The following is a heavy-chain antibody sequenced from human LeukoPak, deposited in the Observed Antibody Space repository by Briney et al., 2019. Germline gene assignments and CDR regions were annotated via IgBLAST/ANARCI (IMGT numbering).Heavy chain of an antibody. CDR2: SDPQDGER. D-gene: IGHD5-18*01. Sequence: ASVKVSCKVSGKTLSDLSIHWLRQPPGNGLEWLVGSDPQDGERIYAQMFQGRVTMTEDTSIDTAYMELSNLRSEDTAVYYCVAGFTTMAVDYFDYWGQGTLVTVSP. CDR1: GKTLSDLS. CDR3: VAGFTTMAVDYFDY. J-gene: IGHJ4*02. V-gene: IGHV1-24*01.